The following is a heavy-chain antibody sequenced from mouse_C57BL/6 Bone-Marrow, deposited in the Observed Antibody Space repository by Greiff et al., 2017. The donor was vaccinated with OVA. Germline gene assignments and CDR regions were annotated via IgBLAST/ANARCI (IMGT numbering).Heavy chain of an antibody. V-gene: IGHV1-69*01. J-gene: IGHJ3*01. D-gene: IGHD1-1*01. CDR3: AREGALLLRGGFAY. CDR2: IDPSDSYT. CDR1: GYTFTSYW. Sequence: QVQLQQPGAELVMPGASVKLSCKASGYTFTSYWMHWVKQRPGQGLEWIGEIDPSDSYTNYNQKFKGKSTLTVDKSSSTAYMQLSSLTSEDSAVDYGAREGALLLRGGFAYWGQGTLVTVSA.